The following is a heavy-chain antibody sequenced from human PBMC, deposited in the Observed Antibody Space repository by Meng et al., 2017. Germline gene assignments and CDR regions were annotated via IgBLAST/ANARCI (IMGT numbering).Heavy chain of an antibody. Sequence: GSLRLSCAVYGGSFSGYYWSWIRQHPGKGLEWIGEINHSGSTNYNPSLKSRVTISVDTSKNQFSLKLSSVTAADTAVYYCARVSCSGGSCYSYYFDYWGQGTLVTVSS. CDR1: GGSFSGYY. CDR3: ARVSCSGGSCYSYYFDY. CDR2: INHSGST. V-gene: IGHV4-34*01. J-gene: IGHJ4*02. D-gene: IGHD2-15*01.